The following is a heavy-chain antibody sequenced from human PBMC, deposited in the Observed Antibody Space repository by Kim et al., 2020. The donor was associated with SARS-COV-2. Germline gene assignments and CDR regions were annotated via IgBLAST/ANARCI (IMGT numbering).Heavy chain of an antibody. Sequence: SETLSLTCAVYGGSFSGYYWSWIRQPPGNGLEWIGEINHSGSTNYNPSLKSRVTISVDTSKNQFSLKLSSVTAADTAVYYCARGRTGIAVAGMGKTSACWFDPWGQGTLVTVSS. CDR2: INHSGST. J-gene: IGHJ5*02. V-gene: IGHV4-34*01. CDR3: ARGRTGIAVAGMGKTSACWFDP. CDR1: GGSFSGYY. D-gene: IGHD6-19*01.